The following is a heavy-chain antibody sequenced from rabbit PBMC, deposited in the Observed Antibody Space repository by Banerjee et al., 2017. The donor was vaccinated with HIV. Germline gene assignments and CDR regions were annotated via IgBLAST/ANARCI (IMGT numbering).Heavy chain of an antibody. J-gene: IGHJ4*01. Sequence: QEHLEESGGDLVKPEGSLTLTCTASGFSFSNNYWLCWVRQAPGKGLAWIACIGAGSNTAYYATWAKGRFTISKPASTPVTLQMTSLTAADTAPYFCARDAGYAGSNLWGHGTL. V-gene: IGHV1S45*01. CDR1: GFSFSNNYW. CDR2: IGAGSNTA. CDR3: ARDAGYAGSNL. D-gene: IGHD4-2*01.